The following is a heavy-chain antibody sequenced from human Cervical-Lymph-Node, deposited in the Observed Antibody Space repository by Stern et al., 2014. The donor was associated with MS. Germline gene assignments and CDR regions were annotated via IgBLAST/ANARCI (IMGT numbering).Heavy chain of an antibody. Sequence: EVQLVESGGGLVQPGGSLRLSCVVSGFTFSRHAMNWVRQAPGKGLEWVSYISGNSHTIDYADSVRGRFTISRDNDKNSVSLQLNSLRDEDTAVYCCAREPDIVVFSSMERYFDNWGQGTRVTVSS. CDR1: GFTFSRHA. CDR3: AREPDIVVFSSMERYFDN. D-gene: IGHD1-1*01. J-gene: IGHJ4*02. CDR2: ISGNSHTI. V-gene: IGHV3-48*02.